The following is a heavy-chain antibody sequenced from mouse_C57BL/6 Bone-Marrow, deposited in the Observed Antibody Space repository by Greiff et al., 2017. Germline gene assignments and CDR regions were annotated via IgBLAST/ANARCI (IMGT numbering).Heavy chain of an antibody. J-gene: IGHJ2*01. CDR3: ARVYYYGSSDYCDY. CDR2: IYPRSGNT. D-gene: IGHD1-1*01. CDR1: GYTFTSYG. V-gene: IGHV1-81*01. Sequence: QVQLQQSGAELARPGASVKLSCKASGYTFTSYGISWVKQRTGQGLEWIGEIYPRSGNTYYNEKFKGKATLTADKSSSTAYMERRSLTSEDSAVYFCARVYYYGSSDYCDYWGQGTTLTVSS.